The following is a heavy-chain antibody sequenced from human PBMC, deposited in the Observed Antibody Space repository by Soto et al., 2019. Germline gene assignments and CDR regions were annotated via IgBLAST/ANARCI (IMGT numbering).Heavy chain of an antibody. CDR1: GESFSCYY. V-gene: IGHV4-34*01. Sequence: TSETLSLTCSVYGESFSCYYWSWVRQPPGKGLEWIGESNHSGSTNYNPSLKSRVTLSVDTSKNQFSLKLSSVTAADTAVYYCSRRYSFGSGKYGVDVWGQGTMVTSP. J-gene: IGHJ6*02. CDR3: SRRYSFGSGKYGVDV. CDR2: SNHSGST. D-gene: IGHD3-10*01.